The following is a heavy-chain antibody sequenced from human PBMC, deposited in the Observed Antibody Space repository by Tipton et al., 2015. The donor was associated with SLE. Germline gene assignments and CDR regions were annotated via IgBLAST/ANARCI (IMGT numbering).Heavy chain of an antibody. CDR2: IYYSGST. V-gene: IGHV4-39*07. Sequence: TLSLTCTVSGGSISSSSYYWGWIRQPPGKGLEWIGSIYYSGSTYYNPSLKSRVTISVDTSKKQFSLKLSSVTAADTAVYYCARSTDQNWFDPWGQGTLVTVSS. CDR3: ARSTDQNWFDP. CDR1: GGSISSSSYY. D-gene: IGHD2-2*01. J-gene: IGHJ5*02.